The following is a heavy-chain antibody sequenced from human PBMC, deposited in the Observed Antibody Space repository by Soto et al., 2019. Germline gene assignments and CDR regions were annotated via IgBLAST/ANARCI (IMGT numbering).Heavy chain of an antibody. Sequence: PSETLSLTCTVSGGSVSSGSYYWSWIRQPPGKGLECIGYIYYNEITNYNPSLKSRVTISLDTSKNQFSLKLNSVTAADTAVYYCAKAHIGHYGMDVWGQGTTVTVSS. CDR3: AKAHIGHYGMDV. CDR2: IYYNEIT. CDR1: GGSVSSGSYY. J-gene: IGHJ6*02. V-gene: IGHV4-61*01.